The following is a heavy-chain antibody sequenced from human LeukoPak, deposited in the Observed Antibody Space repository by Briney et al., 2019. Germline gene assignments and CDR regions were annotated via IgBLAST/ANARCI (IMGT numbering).Heavy chain of an antibody. Sequence: SETLSLTCAVYGESLNSYYWSWIRQPPGEGLEWIGEIYESGSTEYNPSLKSRVTISMVPSKQQFSLSLTSVTAADTAVYYCARGAWATRLGSWGLGTPVIVSS. J-gene: IGHJ4*02. CDR3: ARGAWATRLGS. D-gene: IGHD2-15*01. V-gene: IGHV4-34*01. CDR1: GESLNSYY. CDR2: IYESGST.